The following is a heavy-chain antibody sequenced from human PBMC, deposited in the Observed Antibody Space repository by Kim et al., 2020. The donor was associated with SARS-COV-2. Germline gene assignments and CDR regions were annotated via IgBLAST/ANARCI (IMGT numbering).Heavy chain of an antibody. Sequence: GGSLRLSCAASGFTFSSYGMHWVRQAPGKGLEWVAVISYDGSNKYYADSVKGRFTISRDNSKNTLYLQMNSLRAEDTAVYYCAKGGFLEWLPHGMDVWGQGTTVTVSS. CDR3: AKGGFLEWLPHGMDV. CDR2: ISYDGSNK. D-gene: IGHD3-3*01. J-gene: IGHJ6*02. V-gene: IGHV3-30*18. CDR1: GFTFSSYG.